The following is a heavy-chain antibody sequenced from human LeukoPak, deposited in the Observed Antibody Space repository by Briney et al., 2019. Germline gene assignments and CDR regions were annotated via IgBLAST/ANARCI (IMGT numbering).Heavy chain of an antibody. CDR2: IIPIFGTA. V-gene: IGHV1-69*01. CDR3: ATLHYDILTGETTLLDY. CDR1: GGTFSSYA. D-gene: IGHD3-9*01. Sequence: GASVKVSCKASGGTFSSYAISWVRQAPGQGLEWMGGIIPIFGTANYAQKFQGRVTITADESTSTAYMELSSLRSEDTAVYYCATLHYDILTGETTLLDYWGQGTLVTVSS. J-gene: IGHJ4*02.